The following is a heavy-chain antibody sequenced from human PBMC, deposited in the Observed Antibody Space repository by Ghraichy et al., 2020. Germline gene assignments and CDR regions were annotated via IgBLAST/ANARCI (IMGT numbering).Heavy chain of an antibody. D-gene: IGHD2-2*01. V-gene: IGHV3-21*06. CDR2: ISSSSSFK. J-gene: IGHJ6*02. Sequence: GGSLRLSCAASGFTFSSYSMNWVRQAPGKGLEWVSSISSSSSFKYYSDSVKGRFTISRDNAKNSQYLQMHSLRVEDTAVYYCARVHCSRTSCRSDHYYGMDVWGQGTTVTVSS. CDR3: ARVHCSRTSCRSDHYYGMDV. CDR1: GFTFSSYS.